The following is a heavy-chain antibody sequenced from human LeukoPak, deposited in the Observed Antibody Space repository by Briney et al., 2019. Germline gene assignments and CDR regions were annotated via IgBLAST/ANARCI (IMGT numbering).Heavy chain of an antibody. CDR2: IKQDGSEK. CDR1: GFTFSRYW. V-gene: IGHV3-7*01. CDR3: ARDTGGGYSCYDC. Sequence: GGSLGLCCAASGFTFSRYWMTWIRQAPGKGLEWVANIKQDGSEKYYVDSVKGRFTISRDNAKNSLYLQMNSLRAEDTAVYYCARDTGGGYSCYDCWGQGTLVTVSS. D-gene: IGHD5-18*01. J-gene: IGHJ4*02.